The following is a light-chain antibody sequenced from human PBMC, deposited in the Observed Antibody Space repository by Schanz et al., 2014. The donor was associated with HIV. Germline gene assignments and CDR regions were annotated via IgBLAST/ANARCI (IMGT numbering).Light chain of an antibody. V-gene: IGLV1-44*01. CDR1: SSNIGSNT. Sequence: QSVVTQPPSASGTPGQRVTISCSGSSSNIGSNTVNWYQQLPGTAPKLLIYDDNQRPSGVPDRFSASKSGTSASLAVSGLRSDDEADYYCASWDLCVNNWVFGGGTKLPVL. CDR2: DDN. CDR3: ASWDLCVNNWV. J-gene: IGLJ3*02.